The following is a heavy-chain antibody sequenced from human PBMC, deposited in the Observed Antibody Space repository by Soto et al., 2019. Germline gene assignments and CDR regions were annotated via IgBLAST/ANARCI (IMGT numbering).Heavy chain of an antibody. CDR2: INPNSGGT. CDR1: GYTFTGYY. D-gene: IGHD1-1*01. V-gene: IGHV1-2*04. CDR3: ARGGGTGTTVPGALDI. J-gene: IGHJ3*02. Sequence: GASVKVSCKASGYTFTGYYMHWVRQAPGQGLEWMGWINPNSGGTNYAQKFQGWVTMTRDTSISTAYMELSRLRSDDTAVYYCARGGGTGTTVPGALDIWGQGTTVTVSS.